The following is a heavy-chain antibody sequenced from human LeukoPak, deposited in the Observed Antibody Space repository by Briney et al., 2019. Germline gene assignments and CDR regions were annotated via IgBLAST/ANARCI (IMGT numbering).Heavy chain of an antibody. Sequence: PSETLSLTCAVYGGSFSGYYWSWIRQPPGKGLEWIGEINHSGSTNYNPPLKSRVTISVDTSKNQFSLKLRSVTAADTAVYYCARGRYGSGSYYTAAGFSIFDYWGQGTLVTVSS. CDR2: INHSGST. J-gene: IGHJ4*02. CDR1: GGSFSGYY. D-gene: IGHD3-10*01. V-gene: IGHV4-34*01. CDR3: ARGRYGSGSYYTAAGFSIFDY.